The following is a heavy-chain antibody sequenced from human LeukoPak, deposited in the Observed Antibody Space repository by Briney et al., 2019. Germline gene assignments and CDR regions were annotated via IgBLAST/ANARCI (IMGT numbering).Heavy chain of an antibody. CDR3: ARGFVDVLRFLEWFPDHDY. J-gene: IGHJ4*02. D-gene: IGHD3-3*01. CDR1: GFTFSSYS. CDR2: ISSSSSYI. Sequence: GGSLRLSCAASGFTFSSYSMNWVRQAPGKGLEWVSSISSSSSYIYYADSVKGRFTISRDNAKNSLYLQMNSLRAEDTAVYYCARGFVDVLRFLEWFPDHDYWGQGTLVTVSS. V-gene: IGHV3-21*01.